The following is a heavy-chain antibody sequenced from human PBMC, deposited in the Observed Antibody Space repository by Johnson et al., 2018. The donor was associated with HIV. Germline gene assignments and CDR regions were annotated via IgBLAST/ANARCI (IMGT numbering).Heavy chain of an antibody. D-gene: IGHD6-13*01. CDR2: ISWNSGSI. V-gene: IGHV3-9*01. J-gene: IGHJ3*02. Sequence: EVQLVESGGGVVQPGRSLRLSCAASGFTFDDYAMNWVRQAPGKGLEWVSGISWNSGSIGYADSVKGRFTISRANAKNSLYLQMNSLRAEETALYYCAKDIAAAGTDAFDIWGQGTMVTVSS. CDR1: GFTFDDYA. CDR3: AKDIAAAGTDAFDI.